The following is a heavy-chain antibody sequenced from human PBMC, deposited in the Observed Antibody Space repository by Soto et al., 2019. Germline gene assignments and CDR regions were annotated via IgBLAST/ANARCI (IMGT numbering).Heavy chain of an antibody. CDR1: GFTFSSYA. D-gene: IGHD2-15*01. CDR3: AKGSTRVGYCSGGSCYSPDAFDI. Sequence: EVQLLASGGGLVQPGGSLRLSCAASGFTFSSYAMSWVRQAPGKGLEWVSAISGSGGSTYYADSVKGRFTISRDNSKNTLYLQMNSLRAEDTAVYYCAKGSTRVGYCSGGSCYSPDAFDIWGQGTMVTVSS. CDR2: ISGSGGST. J-gene: IGHJ3*02. V-gene: IGHV3-23*01.